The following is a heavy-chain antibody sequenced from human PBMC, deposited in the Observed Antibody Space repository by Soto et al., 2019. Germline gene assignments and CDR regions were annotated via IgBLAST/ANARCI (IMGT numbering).Heavy chain of an antibody. D-gene: IGHD3-16*01. J-gene: IGHJ4*02. Sequence: EVQLLESGGGLVQPGGSLRLSCAASGFTFSTYAMSWVRQAPGKGLEWVSAISRSGGGTYYADSVKGRFTISRDNSKNTLYLQMNSRRAEETAVFYWVLRGDGYYFDYWGQGTMVTVSS. CDR2: ISRSGGGT. CDR1: GFTFSTYA. V-gene: IGHV3-23*01. CDR3: VLRGDGYYFDY.